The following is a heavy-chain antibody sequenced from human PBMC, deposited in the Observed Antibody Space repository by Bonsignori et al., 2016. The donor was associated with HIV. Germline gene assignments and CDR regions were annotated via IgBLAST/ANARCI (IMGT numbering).Heavy chain of an antibody. D-gene: IGHD6-13*01. Sequence: PGKGLEWIGEINHSGSTNYNPSLKSRVTISVDTSKNQFSLKLSSVTAADTAVYYCARGSAGNRTGAFDYWGQGTLVTVSS. V-gene: IGHV4-34*01. J-gene: IGHJ4*02. CDR2: INHSGST. CDR3: ARGSAGNRTGAFDY.